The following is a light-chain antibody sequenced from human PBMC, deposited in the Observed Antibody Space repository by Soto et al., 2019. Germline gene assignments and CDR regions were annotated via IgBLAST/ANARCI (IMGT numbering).Light chain of an antibody. CDR3: ASWDVSLNAWV. CDR2: TFA. CDR1: SPNIGSNA. J-gene: IGLJ3*02. V-gene: IGLV1-44*01. Sequence: QSVLTQPPSASGTPGQRVTISCSGSSPNIGSNAVNWYQQLPGTAPKLLIYTFAQRPSGVPDRFSGSKSGTSASLAISGLQSEDEADYYCASWDVSLNAWVFGGGTKLTVL.